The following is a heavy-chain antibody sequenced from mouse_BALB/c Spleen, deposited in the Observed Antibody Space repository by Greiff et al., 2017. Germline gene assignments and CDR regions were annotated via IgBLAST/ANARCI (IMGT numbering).Heavy chain of an antibody. V-gene: IGHV1-18*01. CDR1: GYSFTGYT. D-gene: IGHD2-14*01. Sequence: EVKLQQSGPELVKPGASMKISCKASGYSFTGYTMNWVKQSHGKNLEWIGLINPYNGGTSYNQKFKGKATLTVDKSSSTAYMELLSLTSEDSAVYYCARDYRYDGGSWFAYWGQGTLVTVSA. CDR2: INPYNGGT. CDR3: ARDYRYDGGSWFAY. J-gene: IGHJ3*01.